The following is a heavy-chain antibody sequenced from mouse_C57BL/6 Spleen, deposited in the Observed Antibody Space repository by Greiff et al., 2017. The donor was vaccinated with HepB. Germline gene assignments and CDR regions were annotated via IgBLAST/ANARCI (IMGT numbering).Heavy chain of an antibody. V-gene: IGHV5-17*01. CDR2: ISSGSSTI. CDR3: AGGYDRGDYYAMDY. Sequence: EVNLVESGGGLVKPGGSLKLSCAASGFTFSDYGMHWVRQAPEKGLEWVAYISSGSSTIYYADTVKGRFTISRDNAKNTLFLQMTSLRSEDTAMYYCAGGYDRGDYYAMDYWGQGTSVTVSS. CDR1: GFTFSDYG. J-gene: IGHJ4*01. D-gene: IGHD2-2*01.